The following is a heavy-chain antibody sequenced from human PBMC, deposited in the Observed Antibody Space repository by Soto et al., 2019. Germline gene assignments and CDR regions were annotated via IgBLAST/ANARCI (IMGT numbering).Heavy chain of an antibody. CDR1: GGTFSSYA. V-gene: IGHV1-69*13. CDR2: IIPIFGTA. J-gene: IGHJ6*02. D-gene: IGHD2-2*02. CDR3: ARDRCSSTSCYSLYYYYYYGMDV. Sequence: SVKVSCKASGGTFSSYAISWVRQAPGQGLEWMGGIIPIFGTANYAQKFQGRVTITADESTSTAYMELSSLRSEGTAVYYCARDRCSSTSCYSLYYYYYYGMDVWGQGTTVTVSS.